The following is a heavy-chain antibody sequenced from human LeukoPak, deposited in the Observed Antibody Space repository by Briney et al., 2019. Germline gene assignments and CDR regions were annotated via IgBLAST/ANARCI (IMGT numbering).Heavy chain of an antibody. Sequence: QPGGSLRLSCAASGFTFSSYAMHWVRQAPGKGLEWVAVISYDGSNKYYADSVKGRFTISRDNSKNTLYLQMNSLRGEDTAVYYCAKSPVAATLYYFDYWGQGTLVTVSS. V-gene: IGHV3-30*04. J-gene: IGHJ4*02. CDR1: GFTFSSYA. CDR3: AKSPVAATLYYFDY. D-gene: IGHD2-15*01. CDR2: ISYDGSNK.